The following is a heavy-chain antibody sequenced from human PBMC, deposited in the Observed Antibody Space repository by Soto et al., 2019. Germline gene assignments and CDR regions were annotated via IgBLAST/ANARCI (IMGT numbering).Heavy chain of an antibody. D-gene: IGHD3-10*01. Sequence: XESLKISCQASGYTFIYFWVAWVRQVPGKGLEWMGVIYPGASDIRYSPSFEGHVTISADKSTNTAYLQWSSLEAADTAIYYCARQGTSRGSDYAAFDSWGPGTLVTVSS. CDR2: IYPGASDI. CDR3: ARQGTSRGSDYAAFDS. J-gene: IGHJ4*02. V-gene: IGHV5-51*01. CDR1: GYTFIYFW.